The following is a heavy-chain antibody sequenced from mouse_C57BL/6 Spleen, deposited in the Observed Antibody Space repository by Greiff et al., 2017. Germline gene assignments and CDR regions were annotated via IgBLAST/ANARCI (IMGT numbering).Heavy chain of an antibody. CDR2: IYPGNSDT. CDR3: TSALITTVYYFDY. CDR1: GYTFTSYW. D-gene: IGHD1-1*01. J-gene: IGHJ2*01. Sequence: VQLQQSGTVLARPGASVKMSCKTSGYTFTSYWMHWVKQRPGQGLEWIGAIYPGNSDTSYNQKFKGKAKLTAVTSASTAYMELSSLTNEDSAVYYCTSALITTVYYFDYWGQGTTLTVSS. V-gene: IGHV1-5*01.